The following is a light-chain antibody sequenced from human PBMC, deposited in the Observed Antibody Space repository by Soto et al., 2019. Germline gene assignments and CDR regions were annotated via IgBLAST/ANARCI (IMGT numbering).Light chain of an antibody. CDR3: QHFRA. CDR1: QGVSRK. J-gene: IGKJ5*01. CDR2: GAS. Sequence: DIVMTQSPATLSVAPGERVTFSCRASQGVSRKLAWYQHKRGQAPRLLMYGASSRATGIPDRFSGSGSGTDFTLTISRLEPEDFVLYYCQHFRAFGQGTRLEI. V-gene: IGKV3D-15*01.